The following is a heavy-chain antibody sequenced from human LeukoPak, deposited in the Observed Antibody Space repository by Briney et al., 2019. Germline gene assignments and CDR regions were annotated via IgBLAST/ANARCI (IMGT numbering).Heavy chain of an antibody. V-gene: IGHV1-46*01. Sequence: GASVKVSCKASGYTFTSYYMHWVRQAPGQGLEWMGIINPSGGSTSYAQKFQGRVTMTRDTSTSTVYMELSSLRSEDTAVYYCAGGSSSGYYIEYFQHWGQGTLVTVSS. CDR1: GYTFTSYY. J-gene: IGHJ1*01. CDR3: AGGSSSGYYIEYFQH. CDR2: INPSGGST. D-gene: IGHD3-22*01.